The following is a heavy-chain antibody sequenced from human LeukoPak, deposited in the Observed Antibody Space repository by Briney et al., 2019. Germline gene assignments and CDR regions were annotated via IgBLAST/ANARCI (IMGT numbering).Heavy chain of an antibody. CDR3: ARGAVYGDYETRFDY. V-gene: IGHV1-69*05. Sequence: SVKVSCKASGGTFSSYAISWVRQAPGQGLEWMGRIIPIFGTANYAQKFQGRVTITTDESTSTAYMELSSLRSEDTAVYYCARGAVYGDYETRFDYWGQGTLVTVSS. J-gene: IGHJ4*02. CDR2: IIPIFGTA. CDR1: GGTFSSYA. D-gene: IGHD4-17*01.